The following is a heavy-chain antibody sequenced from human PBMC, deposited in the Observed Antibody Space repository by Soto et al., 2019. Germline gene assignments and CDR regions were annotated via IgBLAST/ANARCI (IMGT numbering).Heavy chain of an antibody. D-gene: IGHD4-17*01. CDR3: ARVYGDYLDAFDI. CDR1: GFTFSSYW. J-gene: IGHJ3*02. V-gene: IGHV3-74*01. CDR2: INSDGSST. Sequence: EVQLVESGGGLVQPGGSPRLSCAASGFTFSSYWMHWVRQAPGKGLVWVSRINSDGSSTSYADSVKGRFTISRDNAKNTLYLQMNSLRAEDTAVYYCARVYGDYLDAFDIWGQGTMVTVSS.